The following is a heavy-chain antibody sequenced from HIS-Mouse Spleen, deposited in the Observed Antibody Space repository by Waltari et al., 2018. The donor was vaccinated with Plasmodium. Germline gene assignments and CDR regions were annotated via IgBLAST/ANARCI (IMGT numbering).Heavy chain of an antibody. J-gene: IGHJ2*01. D-gene: IGHD3-10*01. CDR2: INHSGST. CDR1: GGSFRGFY. CDR3: ARGLRGHYWYFDL. V-gene: IGHV4-34*01. Sequence: QVQLQQWGAGLLKPSETLSLPCAVYGGSFRGFYWSWIRQPPGKGLEWIGEINHSGSTNYNPSLKSRVTISVDTSKNQFSLKLSSVTAADTAVYYCARGLRGHYWYFDLWGRGTLVTVSS.